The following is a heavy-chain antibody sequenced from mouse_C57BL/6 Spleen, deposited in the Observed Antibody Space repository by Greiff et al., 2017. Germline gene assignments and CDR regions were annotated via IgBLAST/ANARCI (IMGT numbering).Heavy chain of an antibody. D-gene: IGHD1-1*01. CDR2: INPNNGGT. CDR1: GYTFTDYY. CDR3: ARGATVVVPWYFDV. V-gene: IGHV1-26*01. J-gene: IGHJ1*03. Sequence: VQLQQSGPELVKPGASVKISCKASGYTFTDYYMNWVKQSHGKSLEWIGDINPNNGGTSYNQKFKGKSTLTVDKPSSTAYMELRSLTSEDSAVYYCARGATVVVPWYFDVWGTGTTVTVSS.